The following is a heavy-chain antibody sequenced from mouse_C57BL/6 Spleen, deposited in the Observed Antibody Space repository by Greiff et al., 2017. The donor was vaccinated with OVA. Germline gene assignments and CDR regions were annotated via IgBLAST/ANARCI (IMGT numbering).Heavy chain of an antibody. J-gene: IGHJ3*01. D-gene: IGHD1-1*01. Sequence: QVQLQQSGAELVRPGASVTLSCKASGYTFTDYEMHWVKQTPVHGLEWIGAIDPETGGTAYNQKFKGKAILTADKSSSTAYLELRSLTSEDSAVYYCTRYGIITTVAWGQGTLVTVSA. CDR3: TRYGIITTVA. CDR2: IDPETGGT. V-gene: IGHV1-15*01. CDR1: GYTFTDYE.